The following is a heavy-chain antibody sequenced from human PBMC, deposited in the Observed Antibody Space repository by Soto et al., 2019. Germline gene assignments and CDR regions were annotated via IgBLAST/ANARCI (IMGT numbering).Heavy chain of an antibody. CDR1: GGSISSYY. V-gene: IGHV4-59*08. CDR2: IYYSVST. CDR3: ARQQQLSYYCYYMDV. J-gene: IGHJ6*03. D-gene: IGHD6-13*01. Sequence: SETLSLTCTVSGGSISSYYWSWIRQPPGKGLEWIGYIYYSVSTNYNPSLKSRVTISVDTSKNQFSLKLSSVTAADTAVYYCARQQQLSYYCYYMDVWGKGTTVTVSS.